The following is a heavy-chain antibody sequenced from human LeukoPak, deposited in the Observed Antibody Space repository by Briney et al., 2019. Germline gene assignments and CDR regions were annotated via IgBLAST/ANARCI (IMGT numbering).Heavy chain of an antibody. CDR2: ISYDGSNK. CDR1: GFTSSSYG. D-gene: IGHD1-26*01. V-gene: IGHV3-30*18. J-gene: IGHJ4*02. Sequence: GGSLRLSCAASGFTSSSYGMHWVRQAPGKGLEWVAVISYDGSNKYYADSVKGRFTISRGNSKNTLYLQMNSLRAEDTAVYYCAKHGGESYFFDYWGQGTLVTVSS. CDR3: AKHGGESYFFDY.